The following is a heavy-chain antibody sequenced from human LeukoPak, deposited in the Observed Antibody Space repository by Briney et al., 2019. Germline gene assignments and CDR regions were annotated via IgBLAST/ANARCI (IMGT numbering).Heavy chain of an antibody. Sequence: ASVKVSCKASGYTFTGYYMQWVRQAPGQGLEWMGWINPNSGGTNYAQKFQGRVTMTRDTSISTAYMELSRLRSDDTAVYYCASTCSSTSCQDYWGQGTLVTVSS. CDR1: GYTFTGYY. J-gene: IGHJ4*02. CDR2: INPNSGGT. CDR3: ASTCSSTSCQDY. D-gene: IGHD2-2*01. V-gene: IGHV1-2*02.